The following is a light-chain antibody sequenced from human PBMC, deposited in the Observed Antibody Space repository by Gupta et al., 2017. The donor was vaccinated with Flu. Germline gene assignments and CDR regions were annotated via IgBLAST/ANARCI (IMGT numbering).Light chain of an antibody. CDR2: GAS. CDR1: QSVNSRY. V-gene: IGKV3-20*01. J-gene: IGKJ2*01. CDR3: QQYGTSPYT. Sequence: EIVLTQSPGTLSLSPGEKATLSCRASQSVNSRYLAWYQQKPGQAPRLLIKGASSRATGIPDRFSGSGSGTDFTLTISRLEPEDFAVYYCQQYGTSPYTFGQGTKLEIK.